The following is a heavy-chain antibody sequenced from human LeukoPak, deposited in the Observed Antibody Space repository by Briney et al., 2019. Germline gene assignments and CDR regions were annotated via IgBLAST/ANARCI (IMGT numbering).Heavy chain of an antibody. D-gene: IGHD3-9*01. CDR3: AKERALTGSTVIDY. V-gene: IGHV3-30-3*01. Sequence: GRSLRLSCAASGFTFSSYAMHWVRRAPGKALEWVATISSDGGNRYYSDSVKGRFTISRDNSKNTLYLQMNSLRPEDTAVFHFAKERALTGSTVIDYWGQETLFTVSS. CDR2: ISSDGGNR. CDR1: GFTFSSYA. J-gene: IGHJ4*02.